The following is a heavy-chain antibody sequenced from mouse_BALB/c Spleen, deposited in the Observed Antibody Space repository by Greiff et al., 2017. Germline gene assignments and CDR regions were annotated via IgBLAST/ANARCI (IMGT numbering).Heavy chain of an antibody. CDR1: GFTFSNYW. CDR3: TRANWDKMTAMDY. V-gene: IGHV6-6*02. J-gene: IGHJ4*01. CDR2: IRLKSNNYAT. Sequence: EVKVEESGGGLVQPGGSMKLSCVASGFTFSNYWMNWVRQSPEKGLEWVAEIRLKSNNYATHYAESVKGRFTISRDDSKSSVYLQMNNLRAEDTGIYYCTRANWDKMTAMDYWGQGTSVTVSS. D-gene: IGHD4-1*01.